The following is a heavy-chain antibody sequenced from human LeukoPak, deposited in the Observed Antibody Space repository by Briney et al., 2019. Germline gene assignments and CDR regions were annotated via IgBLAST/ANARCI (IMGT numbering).Heavy chain of an antibody. CDR1: GGSISSGGYY. J-gene: IGHJ4*02. V-gene: IGHV4-31*03. CDR3: ARFQVSPYYFDY. CDR2: IYYSGST. Sequence: SQTLSLTCTVSGGSISSGGYYWSWIRQHPGKGLEWIGYIYYSGSTYYNPSLKSRVTISVDTSKNQFSLKLSSVTAADTAVYYCARFQVSPYYFDYWCQGTLVTVSS.